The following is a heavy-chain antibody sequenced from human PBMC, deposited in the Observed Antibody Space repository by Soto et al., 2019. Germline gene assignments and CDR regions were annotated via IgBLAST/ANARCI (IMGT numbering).Heavy chain of an antibody. CDR2: IYYSGST. CDR3: ARDPRRGNSNWFDP. CDR1: GGSISSGGYY. V-gene: IGHV4-31*03. D-gene: IGHD2-21*01. J-gene: IGHJ5*02. Sequence: PSETLSLTCTVSGGSISSGGYYWSWIRQHPGKGLEWIGYIYYSGSTYYNPSLKSRVTISVDTSKNQFSLKLSSVTAADTAVYYCARDPRRGNSNWFDPWGQGTLVTVSS.